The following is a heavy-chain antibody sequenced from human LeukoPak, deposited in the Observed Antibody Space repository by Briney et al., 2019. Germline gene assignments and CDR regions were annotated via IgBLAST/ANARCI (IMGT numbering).Heavy chain of an antibody. CDR3: ATYRGYPVEY. CDR2: VGWHGGSI. CDR1: GFVFDDYA. Sequence: GGSLRLSCVASGFVFDDYAIHWVRQAPGKGLEWVSGVGWHGGSIGYADSVKGRFTVSRDNAKNTLYLQMDSLRVEDTAVYYCATYRGYPVEYWGQGTLVTVSS. D-gene: IGHD6-13*01. J-gene: IGHJ4*02. V-gene: IGHV3-9*01.